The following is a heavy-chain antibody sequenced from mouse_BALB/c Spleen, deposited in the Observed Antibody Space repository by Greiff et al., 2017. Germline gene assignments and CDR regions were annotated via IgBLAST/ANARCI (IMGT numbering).Heavy chain of an antibody. Sequence: ADGSMKLSCVASGFTFSSYWMSWVRQSPEKGLEWVAEIRLKSDNYATHYAESVKGKFTISRDDSKSRLYLRMNSLRAEDTGIYYCTSTVVAFDYWGQGTTLTVSS. CDR3: TSTVVAFDY. V-gene: IGHV6-6*02. CDR2: IRLKSDNYAT. J-gene: IGHJ2*01. CDR1: GFTFSSYW. D-gene: IGHD1-1*01.